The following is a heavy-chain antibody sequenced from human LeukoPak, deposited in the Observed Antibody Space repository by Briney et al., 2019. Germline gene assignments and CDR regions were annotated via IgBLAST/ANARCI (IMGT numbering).Heavy chain of an antibody. CDR1: GGTFSSYA. CDR2: IIPIFGTA. V-gene: IGHV1-69*13. CDR3: ARVGGDFWSGYWWFDP. Sequence: SVKVSCKASGGTFSSYAISWVRQAPGQGLEWMGGIIPIFGTANYAQKFQGRVTITADESTSTAYMELSSLRSEDTAVYYCARVGGDFWSGYWWFDPWGQGTLVTVSS. D-gene: IGHD3-3*01. J-gene: IGHJ5*02.